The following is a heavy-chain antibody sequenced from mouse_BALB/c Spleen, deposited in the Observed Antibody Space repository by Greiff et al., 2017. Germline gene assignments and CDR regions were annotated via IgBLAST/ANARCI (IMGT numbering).Heavy chain of an antibody. CDR1: GFTFSDYY. CDR2: ISDGGSYT. J-gene: IGHJ1*01. CDR3: ARGPYFDV. V-gene: IGHV5-4*02. Sequence: EVKVVESGGGLVKPGGSLKLSCAASGFTFSDYYMYWVRQTPEKRLEWVATISDGGSYTYYPDSVKGRFTISRDNAKNNLYLQMSSLKSEDTAMYYCARGPYFDVWGAGTTVTVSS.